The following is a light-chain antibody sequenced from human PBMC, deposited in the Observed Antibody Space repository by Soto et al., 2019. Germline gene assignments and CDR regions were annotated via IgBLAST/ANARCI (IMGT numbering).Light chain of an antibody. CDR3: SSYAGSSTLAV. V-gene: IGLV2-23*02. CDR2: EVS. CDR1: SSDVGSYNL. Sequence: QSALTQPASVSGSPGQSITISCTGTSSDVGSYNLVSWYQQHPTKAPKLMIYEVSERPSGVSNRFSGSKSDNTASLTISGLQAEDEADYYCSSYAGSSTLAVFGGGTQLTVL. J-gene: IGLJ7*01.